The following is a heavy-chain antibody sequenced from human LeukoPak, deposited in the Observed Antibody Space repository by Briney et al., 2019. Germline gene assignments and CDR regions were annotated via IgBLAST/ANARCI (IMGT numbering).Heavy chain of an antibody. CDR2: FDPEDGET. Sequence: GASVKVSCKVSGYTLTELSMHWVRQAPGKGLEWMGGFDPEDGETIYAQKFQGRVTMTEDTSTDTAYMELSSLRSEDTAVYYCATDGYYRGDYYYGMNVWGQGTTVTVSS. CDR1: GYTLTELS. CDR3: ATDGYYRGDYYYGMNV. V-gene: IGHV1-24*01. D-gene: IGHD2-2*03. J-gene: IGHJ6*02.